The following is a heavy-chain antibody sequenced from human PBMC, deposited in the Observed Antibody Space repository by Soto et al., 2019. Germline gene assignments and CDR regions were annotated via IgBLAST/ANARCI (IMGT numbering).Heavy chain of an antibody. D-gene: IGHD3-10*01. J-gene: IGHJ6*02. Sequence: GASVKVSCKAFEDTFTSYYMHWVRQAPGQGLEWMGMINPSGGSTTYAHKFQGRVTLTWDTSTSTAYMGLSSLRAEDTAVYYCARDRATTCRADGCYYYGLDVWGQGTTVTVSS. CDR3: ARDRATTCRADGCYYYGLDV. CDR2: INPSGGST. CDR1: EDTFTSYY. V-gene: IGHV1-46*01.